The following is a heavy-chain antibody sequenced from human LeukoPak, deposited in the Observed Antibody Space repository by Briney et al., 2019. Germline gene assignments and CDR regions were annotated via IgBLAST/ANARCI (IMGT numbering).Heavy chain of an antibody. CDR3: ARGGMGYDFWSGPYYFDY. Sequence: GGSLRLSCAASGFTLSSYGMHWVRQAPGKGLEWVAVIWYDGSNKYYADSVKGRFTISRDNSKNTLYLQMNSLRAEDTAVYYCARGGMGYDFWSGPYYFDYWGQGTLVTVSS. CDR1: GFTLSSYG. CDR2: IWYDGSNK. V-gene: IGHV3-33*08. D-gene: IGHD3-3*01. J-gene: IGHJ4*02.